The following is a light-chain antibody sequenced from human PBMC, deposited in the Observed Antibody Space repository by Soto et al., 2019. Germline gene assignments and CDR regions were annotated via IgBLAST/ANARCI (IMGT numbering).Light chain of an antibody. Sequence: QSALTQPRSVSGSPGQSVTISCTGTSSDVGGYNYVSWYQQHPGKAPKLMIYDVSKRPSGVPDRFSGSKSGNTASLTISGLQAEDEADYYCCSYAGIYTWVFGGGTKRTVL. CDR1: SSDVGGYNY. J-gene: IGLJ3*02. V-gene: IGLV2-11*01. CDR2: DVS. CDR3: CSYAGIYTWV.